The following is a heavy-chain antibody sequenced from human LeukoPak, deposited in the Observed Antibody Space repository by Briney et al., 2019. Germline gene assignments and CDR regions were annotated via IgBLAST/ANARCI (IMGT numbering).Heavy chain of an antibody. CDR2: IYPGDSDT. V-gene: IGHV5-51*01. Sequence: GESLKIFCKGSGYSFTSYWIGWVRQMPGKGLEWMGIIYPGDSDTRYSPSFQGRVTISADKSISTAYLQWSSLKASDTAMYYCARQRFTMRAYAGNWFDPWGQGTLVTVSS. D-gene: IGHD3-10*01. CDR1: GYSFTSYW. J-gene: IGHJ5*02. CDR3: ARQRFTMRAYAGNWFDP.